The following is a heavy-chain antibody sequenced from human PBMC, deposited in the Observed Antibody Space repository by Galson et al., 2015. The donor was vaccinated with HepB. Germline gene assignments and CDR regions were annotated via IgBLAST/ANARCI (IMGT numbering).Heavy chain of an antibody. Sequence: QSGAEVKKSGESLKISCKGSGYIFTSYWIAWVRQMPGKGLEWMGRIDPSDSYTNYSPSFQGHVTISADKSISTAYLQWSSLKASDTAMYYCARLREYQLLYRYYYYGMDVWGQGTTVTVSS. D-gene: IGHD2-2*02. CDR3: ARLREYQLLYRYYYYGMDV. J-gene: IGHJ6*02. CDR1: GYIFTSYW. V-gene: IGHV5-10-1*01. CDR2: IDPSDSYT.